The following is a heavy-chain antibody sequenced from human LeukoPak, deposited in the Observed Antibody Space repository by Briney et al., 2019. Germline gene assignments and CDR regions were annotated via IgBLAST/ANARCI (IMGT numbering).Heavy chain of an antibody. CDR1: GYSISSSSYY. Sequence: SETLSLTCTVSGYSISSSSYYWGWIRQPPGKGLEWIGSIYYSGSTYYNPSLKSRVTISVDTSKNQFSLKLSSVTAADTAVYYCARHRCDDYGDYGEVCYYYYMDVWGKGTTVTISS. CDR3: ARHRCDDYGDYGEVCYYYYMDV. D-gene: IGHD4-17*01. V-gene: IGHV4-39*01. CDR2: IYYSGST. J-gene: IGHJ6*03.